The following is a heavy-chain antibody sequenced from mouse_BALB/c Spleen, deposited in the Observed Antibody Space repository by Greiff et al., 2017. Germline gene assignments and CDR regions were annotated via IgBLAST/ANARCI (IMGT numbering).Heavy chain of an antibody. Sequence: EVQLVESGPGLVKPSQSLSLTCTVTGYSITSDYAWYWIRQFPGNILEWIGYISYSGSTSYNPALKSRISITRDTSKNQCFLQLNSVTTEDTATYYGARYGNLFAYWGQGTLVTVSA. V-gene: IGHV3-2*02. CDR2: ISYSGST. CDR3: ARYGNLFAY. J-gene: IGHJ3*01. D-gene: IGHD2-1*01. CDR1: GYSITSDYA.